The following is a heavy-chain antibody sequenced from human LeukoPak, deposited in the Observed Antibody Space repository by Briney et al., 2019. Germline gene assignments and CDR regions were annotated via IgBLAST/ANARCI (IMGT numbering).Heavy chain of an antibody. V-gene: IGHV4-59*01. J-gene: IGHJ4*02. CDR1: GGSISSYY. CDR3: ARDNGYPTGFDY. D-gene: IGHD5-24*01. Sequence: SETLSLTCTVSGGSISSYYWSWIRQPPGKGLGWIGYIYYSGSTNYNPSLKSRVTISVDTSKNQFSLKLSSVTAADTAVYYCARDNGYPTGFDYWGQGTLVTVSS. CDR2: IYYSGST.